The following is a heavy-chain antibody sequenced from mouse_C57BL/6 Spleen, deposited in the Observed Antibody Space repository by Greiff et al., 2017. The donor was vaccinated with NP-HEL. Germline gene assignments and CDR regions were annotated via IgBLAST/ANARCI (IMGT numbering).Heavy chain of an antibody. J-gene: IGHJ2*01. V-gene: IGHV1-80*01. CDR2: IYPGDGDT. CDR3: ARSGGYYGSSPYYFDY. CDR1: GYAFSSYW. D-gene: IGHD1-1*01. Sequence: VQLQQSGAELVKPGASVKISFKASGYAFSSYWMNWVKQRPGKGLEWIGQIYPGDGDTNYNGKFKGKATLTADKSSSTAYMQLSSLTSEDSAVYFCARSGGYYGSSPYYFDYWGQGTTLTVS.